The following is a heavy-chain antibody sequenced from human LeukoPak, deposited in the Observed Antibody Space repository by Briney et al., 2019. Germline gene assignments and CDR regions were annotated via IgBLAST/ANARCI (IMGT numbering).Heavy chain of an antibody. V-gene: IGHV3-30*02. D-gene: IGHD2-2*01. CDR1: GFTFSSYS. CDR2: IRYDGSNK. Sequence: GGSLRLSCAASGFTFSSYSMNWVRQAPGKGLEWVAFIRYDGSNKYYADSVKGRFTISRDNSKNTLYLQMNSLRAEDTAVYYCAKDWVGIVVVPAALNDAFDIWGQGTMVTVSS. CDR3: AKDWVGIVVVPAALNDAFDI. J-gene: IGHJ3*02.